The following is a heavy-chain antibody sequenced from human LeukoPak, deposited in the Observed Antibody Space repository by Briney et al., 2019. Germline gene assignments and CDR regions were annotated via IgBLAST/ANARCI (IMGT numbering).Heavy chain of an antibody. CDR1: GYTLTELS. Sequence: GASVKVSCKVSGYTLTELSMHCVRQAPGKGLEWMGDFDPEDGEKIYAEKLQGRVTMTEETSTDTAYMELSSLRSEDAAVYYCPTAKYRSGWYGVFDIWGQGTMVTVSS. D-gene: IGHD6-19*01. CDR3: PTAKYRSGWYGVFDI. CDR2: FDPEDGEK. V-gene: IGHV1-24*01. J-gene: IGHJ3*02.